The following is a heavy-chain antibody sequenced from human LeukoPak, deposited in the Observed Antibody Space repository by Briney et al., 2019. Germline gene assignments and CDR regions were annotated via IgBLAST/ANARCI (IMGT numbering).Heavy chain of an antibody. Sequence: GRSLRLSCAASGFTFDDYAMHWVRQAPGKGLEWVSVIHSDGKIHSADSVKGRFTISRDDSKNTLSLQMNSLRAEDTAVYYCARESGYSYGLAGFFDYWGQGTLVTVSS. CDR1: GFTFDDYA. CDR3: ARESGYSYGLAGFFDY. D-gene: IGHD5-18*01. J-gene: IGHJ4*02. CDR2: IHSDGKI. V-gene: IGHV3-53*01.